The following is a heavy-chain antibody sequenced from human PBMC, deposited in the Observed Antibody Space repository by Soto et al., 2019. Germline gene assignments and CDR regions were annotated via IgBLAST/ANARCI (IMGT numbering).Heavy chain of an antibody. CDR2: VSGRGGSA. D-gene: IGHD2-15*01. J-gene: IGHJ2*01. CDR3: VRRAGAAVVWYYDL. V-gene: IGHV3-23*01. CDR1: GFIFNNYA. Sequence: EVHLLESGGGLVQRGGSLRLSCAASGFIFNNYAMTWVRQAPGKGLEWVARVSGRGGSAYYADSVKGRLTISRDNSNNTLYLQMTNVRCEHTAVYYCVRRAGAAVVWYYDLWARGTLVSVFS.